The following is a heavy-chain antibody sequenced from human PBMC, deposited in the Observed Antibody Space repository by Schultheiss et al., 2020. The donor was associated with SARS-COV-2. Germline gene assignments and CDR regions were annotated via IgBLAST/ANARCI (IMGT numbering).Heavy chain of an antibody. J-gene: IGHJ3*02. Sequence: GGSLRLSCAASGFTFSSYAMSWVRQAPGKGLEWVSSITGSSSYIYYADSVKGRFTISRDNSKNTLYLQMNSLRAEDTAVYYCTTDVLRWLRLGQDALEIWGQGTMVTVSS. CDR3: TTDVLRWLRLGQDALEI. D-gene: IGHD5-12*01. V-gene: IGHV3-21*01. CDR1: GFTFSSYA. CDR2: ITGSSSYI.